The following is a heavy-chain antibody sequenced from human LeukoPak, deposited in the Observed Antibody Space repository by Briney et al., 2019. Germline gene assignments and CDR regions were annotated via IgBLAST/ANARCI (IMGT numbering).Heavy chain of an antibody. J-gene: IGHJ4*02. CDR2: IYTSGFT. D-gene: IGHD6-19*01. V-gene: IGHV4-4*07. Sequence: SETLSLTCTVSGGSISSYYCSWIRQPAGKGLEWIGCIYTSGFTNYNPSLKSRVTMSVDTSKNQFSLNLSSVTAADTAVYYCASDTFLGCWGQGTLVTVSS. CDR3: ASDTFLGC. CDR1: GGSISSYY.